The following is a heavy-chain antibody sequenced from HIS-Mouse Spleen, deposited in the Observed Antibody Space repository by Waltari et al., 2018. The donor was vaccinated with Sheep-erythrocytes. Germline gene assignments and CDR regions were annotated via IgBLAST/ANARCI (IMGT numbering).Heavy chain of an antibody. CDR2: IYYSGST. J-gene: IGHJ5*02. Sequence: QVQLQESGPGLVKPSQTLSLTCTVSGGSISSGGYYWSWIRQHPGKGLEWIWYIYYSGSTYYHPSLKSRVTISVDTSKNQFSLKLSSVTAADTAVYYCARALIITMVRGVTSNWFDPWGQGTLVTVSS. CDR1: GGSISSGGYY. D-gene: IGHD3-10*01. V-gene: IGHV4-31*03. CDR3: ARALIITMVRGVTSNWFDP.